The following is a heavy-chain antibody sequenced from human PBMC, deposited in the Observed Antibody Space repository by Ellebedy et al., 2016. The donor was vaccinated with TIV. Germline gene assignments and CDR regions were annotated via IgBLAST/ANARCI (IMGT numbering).Heavy chain of an antibody. J-gene: IGHJ4*02. CDR1: GFRFSSNS. CDR2: ITYDSIHI. Sequence: GGSLRLXXAASGFRFSSNSMNWVRQAPGKGLEWVASITYDSIHIYYADSVEGRFTISRDNAKNTVYLQMNSLRAEDTALYYCARGIAGDPPAIDYWGQGILVTVSS. CDR3: ARGIAGDPPAIDY. V-gene: IGHV3-21*01. D-gene: IGHD6-13*01.